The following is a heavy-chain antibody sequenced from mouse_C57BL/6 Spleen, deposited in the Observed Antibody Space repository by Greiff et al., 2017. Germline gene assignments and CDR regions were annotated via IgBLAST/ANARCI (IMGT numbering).Heavy chain of an antibody. Sequence: EVKLQESEGGLVQPGSSMKLSCTASGFTFSDYYMAWVRQVPEKGLEWVANINYDGSSTYYLDSLKSRFIISRDTAKNILYLQMSSLKSEDTATYYCAREGVTPYYAMDYWGQGTSVTVSS. J-gene: IGHJ4*01. CDR3: AREGVTPYYAMDY. D-gene: IGHD2-3*01. CDR1: GFTFSDYY. CDR2: INYDGSST. V-gene: IGHV5-16*01.